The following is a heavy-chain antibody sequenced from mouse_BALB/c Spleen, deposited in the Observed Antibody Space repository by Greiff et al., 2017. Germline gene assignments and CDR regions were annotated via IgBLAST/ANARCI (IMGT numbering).Heavy chain of an antibody. CDR3: TRAGPSLYGNYPYYAMDY. Sequence: LVESGAELVKPGASVKLSCKASGYTFTSYYMYWVKQRPGQGLEWIGEINPSNGGTNFNEKFKSKATLTVDKSSSTAYMQLSSLTSEDSAVYYCTRAGPSLYGNYPYYAMDYWGQGTSVTVSS. V-gene: IGHV1S81*02. CDR1: GYTFTSYY. CDR2: INPSNGGT. J-gene: IGHJ4*01. D-gene: IGHD2-1*01.